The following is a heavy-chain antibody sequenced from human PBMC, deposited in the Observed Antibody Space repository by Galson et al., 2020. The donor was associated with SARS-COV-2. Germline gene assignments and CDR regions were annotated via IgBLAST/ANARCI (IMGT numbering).Heavy chain of an antibody. V-gene: IGHV1-18*04. Sequence: ASVQVSCKDSGYTFTSYGISWVRQAPAQGLEWMGWISTSNGNTNYAQKLQGRVTMTTDTSTSTAYMELRSLRSDDTAVYYCAREGAAMGPRYYFDYWGQGTLVTVSS. CDR2: ISTSNGNT. CDR3: AREGAAMGPRYYFDY. D-gene: IGHD5-18*01. J-gene: IGHJ4*02. CDR1: GYTFTSYG.